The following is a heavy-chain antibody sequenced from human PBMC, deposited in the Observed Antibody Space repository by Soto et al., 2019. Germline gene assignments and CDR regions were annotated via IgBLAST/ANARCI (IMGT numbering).Heavy chain of an antibody. CDR3: ARDKGLSEDSGYDWKAFDI. CDR2: IRYDGSDE. Sequence: QPGGSLRLSCAASASSFKGHGMHWVRQAPGKGLEWVAVIRYDGSDEHYGDSVKGRFTISRDNSKDKWYVQMNSLRAEDPAVYYCARDKGLSEDSGYDWKAFDIWGEGTKVTVS. CDR1: ASSFKGHG. J-gene: IGHJ3*02. V-gene: IGHV3-33*08. D-gene: IGHD5-12*01.